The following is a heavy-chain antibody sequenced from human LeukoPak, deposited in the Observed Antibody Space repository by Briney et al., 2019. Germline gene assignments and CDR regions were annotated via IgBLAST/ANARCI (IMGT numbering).Heavy chain of an antibody. CDR3: AKKGLVDHNWFDP. CDR2: ISWNSDSI. Sequence: GGSLRLSCAASGFTFNDYAMHWVRQAPGKGLEWVSGISWNSDSIGYADSVKGRFTISRDNSKNTLYLQMNSLRAEDTAVYYCAKKGLVDHNWFDPWGQGTLVTVSS. D-gene: IGHD3-9*01. J-gene: IGHJ5*02. CDR1: GFTFNDYA. V-gene: IGHV3-9*01.